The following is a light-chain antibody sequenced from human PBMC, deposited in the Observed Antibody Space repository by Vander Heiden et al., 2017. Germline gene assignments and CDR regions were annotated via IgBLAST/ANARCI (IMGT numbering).Light chain of an antibody. CDR2: GTS. CDR1: RSVSTSY. Sequence: EIVLTQSPGTLTLSPGERATLSCRASRSVSTSYLAWYQQKPGQAPRLLIYGTSSRATGIPDRFSGSGSRTDFTLTISRVEPEDLAVYYCQQYGSSSWTFGQGTKVDIK. V-gene: IGKV3-20*01. J-gene: IGKJ1*01. CDR3: QQYGSSSWT.